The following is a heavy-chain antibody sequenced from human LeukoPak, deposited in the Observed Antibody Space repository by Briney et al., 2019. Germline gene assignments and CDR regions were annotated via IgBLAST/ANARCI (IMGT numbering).Heavy chain of an antibody. CDR2: INHSGST. V-gene: IGHV4-34*01. D-gene: IGHD7-27*01. CDR1: GGSFSSYY. CDR3: ASRKLGNDY. Sequence: PSETLSLTCAVYGGSFSSYYWSWIRQPPGKGLEWIGEINHSGSTNYNPSLKSRVTIPADTSKNQFSLKLISVTAADTAVYYCASRKLGNDYWGQGTLVTVSS. J-gene: IGHJ4*02.